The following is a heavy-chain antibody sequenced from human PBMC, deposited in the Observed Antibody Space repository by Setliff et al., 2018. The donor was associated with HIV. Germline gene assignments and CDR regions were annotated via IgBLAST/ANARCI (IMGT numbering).Heavy chain of an antibody. D-gene: IGHD6-13*01. CDR2: TANT. V-gene: IGHV4-39*01. Sequence: KTSETLSLTCTVSGDSISTDNYHWGWIRQPPGKGLEWIGHTANTDYNPSLKSRVTVSVDTSKNQLSLRLSSVPAADTAVYYCARHAALIQRYYYSYLDVWGTGTTVTVSS. J-gene: IGHJ6*03. CDR3: ARHAALIQRYYYSYLDV. CDR1: GDSISTDNYH.